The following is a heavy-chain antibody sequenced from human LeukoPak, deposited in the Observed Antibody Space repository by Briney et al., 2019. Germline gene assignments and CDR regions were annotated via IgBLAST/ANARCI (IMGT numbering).Heavy chain of an antibody. V-gene: IGHV4-39*07. D-gene: IGHD3-9*01. CDR2: IYYRGNI. CDR1: GGSISSSSNN. Sequence: SETLSLTCTVSGGSISSSSNNWGWIRQSPGKGLEWIGSIYYRGNIYYNPSLESRLTISVDTSKNQFSLKLSSVTAADTAVYYCARVGGPPLLRYFDWFRPGDAFDIWGQGTMVTVSS. CDR3: ARVGGPPLLRYFDWFRPGDAFDI. J-gene: IGHJ3*02.